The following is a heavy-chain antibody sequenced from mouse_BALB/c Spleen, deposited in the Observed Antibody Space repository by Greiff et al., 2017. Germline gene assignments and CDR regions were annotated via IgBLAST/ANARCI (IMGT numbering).Heavy chain of an antibody. CDR1: GYSITSDYA. D-gene: IGHD2-14*01. CDR3: ARNYRYDGTFDY. CDR2: ISYSGST. J-gene: IGHJ2*01. Sequence: EVQLQESGPGLVKPSQSLSLTCTVTGYSITSDYAWNWIRQFPGNKLEWMGYISYSGSTSYNPSLKSRISITRDTSKNQFFLQLNSVTTEDTATYYCARNYRYDGTFDYWGQGTTLTVSS. V-gene: IGHV3-2*02.